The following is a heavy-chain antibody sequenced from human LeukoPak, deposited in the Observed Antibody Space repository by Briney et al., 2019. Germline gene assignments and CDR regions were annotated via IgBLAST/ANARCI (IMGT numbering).Heavy chain of an antibody. Sequence: GGSLRLSCAASGFTFRRYAMSWVRQAPGKGPQWVATISGSGDSTYYADSVKGRFTISRDNSKNTVYLQVNSLRAEDTAVYYCAKDYEGYGYPYPYAMDVWGQGTTVTVSS. J-gene: IGHJ6*02. CDR2: ISGSGDST. V-gene: IGHV3-23*01. CDR1: GFTFRRYA. D-gene: IGHD5-18*01. CDR3: AKDYEGYGYPYPYAMDV.